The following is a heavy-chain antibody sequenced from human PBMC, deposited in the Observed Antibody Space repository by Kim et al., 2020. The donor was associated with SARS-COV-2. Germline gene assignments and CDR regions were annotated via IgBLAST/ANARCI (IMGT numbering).Heavy chain of an antibody. CDR2: MNPNSGNT. D-gene: IGHD6-6*01. CDR1: GYTFTSYD. V-gene: IGHV1-8*01. Sequence: ASVKVSCKASGYTFTSYDINWVRQATGQGLEWMGWMNPNSGNTGYAQKFQGRVTMTRNTSISTAYMELSSLRSEDTAVYYCARGGGRIAARPGGTRSNWFDPWGQGTLVTVSS. J-gene: IGHJ5*02. CDR3: ARGGGRIAARPGGTRSNWFDP.